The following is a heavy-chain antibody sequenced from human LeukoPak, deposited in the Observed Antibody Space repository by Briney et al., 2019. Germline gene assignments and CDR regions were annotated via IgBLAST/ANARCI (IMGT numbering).Heavy chain of an antibody. CDR2: ISAYNGKT. D-gene: IGHD1-26*01. CDR3: ARGGTYYPCIDY. CDR1: GYTFTTTY. J-gene: IGHJ4*02. V-gene: IGHV1-18*01. Sequence: ASVKVSCKASGYTFTTTYINWVRQAPGQGLEWMGWISAYNGKTNYAQNFQGRVTMTTDSSTSTAYMDLTSLRSDDTAVYYCARGGTYYPCIDYWGQGTLVTVSS.